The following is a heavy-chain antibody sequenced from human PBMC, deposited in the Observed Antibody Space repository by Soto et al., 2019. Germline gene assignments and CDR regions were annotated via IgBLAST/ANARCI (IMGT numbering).Heavy chain of an antibody. J-gene: IGHJ5*02. CDR1: LFSFTFYY. CDR3: ERELTRKLASCLDT. V-gene: IGHV1-2*02. CDR2: INAHSGGT. Sequence: ACVXVSCKTSLFSFTFYYIHVLLQAPGQGLEWMGWINAHSGGTEYAQKFQGRVTLTRDTYIATAYMPLTSLTSDDTALYYCERELTRKLASCLDTWGQGTHVTVSS. D-gene: IGHD3-16*01.